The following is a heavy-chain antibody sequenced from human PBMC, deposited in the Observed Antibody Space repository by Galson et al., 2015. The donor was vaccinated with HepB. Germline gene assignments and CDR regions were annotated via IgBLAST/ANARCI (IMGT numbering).Heavy chain of an antibody. CDR3: AISRRKFDY. CDR2: SRNKANNYTT. V-gene: IGHV3-72*01. Sequence: SLRLSCAASGFTFSDHYMDWVRQAPGKGLEWVGRSRNKANNYTTEYAASVKGRFTISRDDSRNSLDLQMNSLKTEDTAVYYCAISRRKFDYWGQGTLVTVSS. J-gene: IGHJ4*02. CDR1: GFTFSDHY.